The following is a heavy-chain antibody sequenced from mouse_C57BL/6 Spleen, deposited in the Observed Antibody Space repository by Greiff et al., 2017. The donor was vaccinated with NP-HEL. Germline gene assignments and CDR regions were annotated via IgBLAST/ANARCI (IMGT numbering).Heavy chain of an antibody. CDR3: ACDRYYSPYYYAMGC. V-gene: IGHV14-2*01. CDR2: IDPEDGET. CDR1: GFNIKDYY. Sequence: VHVKQSGAELVKPGASVKLSCTASGFNIKDYYMHWVKQRTEQGLEWIGRIDPEDGETKYAPKFQGKATITADTSSNTAYLQLSSLTSEDTAVYYCACDRYYSPYYYAMGCWGQGTSVTVST. J-gene: IGHJ4*01. D-gene: IGHD2-12*01.